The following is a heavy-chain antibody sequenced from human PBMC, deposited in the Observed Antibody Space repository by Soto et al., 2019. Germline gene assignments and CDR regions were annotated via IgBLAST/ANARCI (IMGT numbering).Heavy chain of an antibody. CDR3: ARVRSGELLVDY. D-gene: IGHD3-10*01. Sequence: SETLSLTCTVSGGSISSYYWSWIRQPPGKGLEWIGYIYYSGSTNYNPSLKGRVTISVDTSKNQFSLKLSSVTAADTAVYYCARVRSGELLVDYWGQGTLVTVSS. J-gene: IGHJ4*02. CDR2: IYYSGST. CDR1: GGSISSYY. V-gene: IGHV4-59*01.